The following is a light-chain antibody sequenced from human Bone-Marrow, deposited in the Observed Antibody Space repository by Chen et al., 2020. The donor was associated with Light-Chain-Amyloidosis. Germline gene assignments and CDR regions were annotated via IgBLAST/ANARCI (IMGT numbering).Light chain of an antibody. CDR2: DDS. Sequence: SYVLTQPSSVSVAPGQTATIACGGKHIGSTSVHWYQQTPGQAPLLVVYDDSDRPSGIPERLSCSNSGNTATLTISRVEAGDEAEYYCQVWDRSSDRPVFGGGTKLTVL. CDR1: HIGSTS. J-gene: IGLJ3*02. CDR3: QVWDRSSDRPV. V-gene: IGLV3-21*02.